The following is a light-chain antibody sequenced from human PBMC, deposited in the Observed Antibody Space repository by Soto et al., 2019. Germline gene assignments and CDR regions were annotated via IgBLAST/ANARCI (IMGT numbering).Light chain of an antibody. Sequence: EIVVTQSPGTLSLSPGERAILSCRVSQSVSSNYLTWYQQKPGQAPRLLIYGASSRATGIPDRFSGSGSGTDFTLTISRLEPEDFAVYYCQQYGRSRTFGQGTKVEIK. CDR2: GAS. V-gene: IGKV3-20*01. CDR1: QSVSSNY. CDR3: QQYGRSRT. J-gene: IGKJ1*01.